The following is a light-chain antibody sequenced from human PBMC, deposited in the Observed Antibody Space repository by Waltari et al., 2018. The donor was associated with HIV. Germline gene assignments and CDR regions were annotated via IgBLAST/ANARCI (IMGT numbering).Light chain of an antibody. Sequence: QAVVTQEPSLTVSPGGTVTLTCGSSTGDVTTGHYAYWFQQMPGQAPRTPIYDTTHKHSWTPARFAGSLPGGKAALTLSGAQPEDEAEYYCLLSYSGARVFGGGTKLTVL. CDR3: LLSYSGARV. J-gene: IGLJ3*02. CDR1: TGDVTTGHY. V-gene: IGLV7-46*01. CDR2: DTT.